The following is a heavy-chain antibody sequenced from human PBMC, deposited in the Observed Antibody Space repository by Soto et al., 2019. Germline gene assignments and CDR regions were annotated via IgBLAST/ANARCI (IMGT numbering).Heavy chain of an antibody. D-gene: IGHD6-6*01. Sequence: QVQLVQSGAEVKKPGASVKVSCKASGYTFTSYAMHWVRQAPGQRLEWMGWINAGNGNTKYSQKFQGRVTITSDTSASSAYMELSSLRSEDTAVYYCARDRGSRSSPPPVYYFDYWGQGTLVTVAS. CDR3: ARDRGSRSSPPPVYYFDY. CDR2: INAGNGNT. CDR1: GYTFTSYA. J-gene: IGHJ4*02. V-gene: IGHV1-3*01.